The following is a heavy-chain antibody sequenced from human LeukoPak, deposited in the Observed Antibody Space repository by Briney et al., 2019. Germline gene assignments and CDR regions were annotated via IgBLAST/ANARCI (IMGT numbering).Heavy chain of an antibody. CDR1: GFTFSSYW. V-gene: IGHV3-74*01. D-gene: IGHD1-7*01. J-gene: IGHJ4*02. CDR3: ARASNRNSINFDY. Sequence: GGSLRLSCAASGFTFSSYWMHWVRQAPGKGLVWVSRLNSDGSSTSYADSVKDRFTISRDNAETTLHLQMNNLSAEDTAVYYCARASNRNSINFDYWGQGALVTVSS. CDR2: LNSDGSST.